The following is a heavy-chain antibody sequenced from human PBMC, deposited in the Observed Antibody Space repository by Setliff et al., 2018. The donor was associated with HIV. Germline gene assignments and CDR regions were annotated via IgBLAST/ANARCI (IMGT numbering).Heavy chain of an antibody. CDR2: IYSGGSA. D-gene: IGHD3-10*01. Sequence: PSETLSLTCNVSGGAITGYYWSWVRQAHGKALESIASIYSGGSAIYHPSLKSRVTISVETSKNQFSLKLSSVTAADTAVYYCARDFNYGSGRYYYYMDVWGKGTTVTAP. J-gene: IGHJ6*03. CDR1: GGAITGYY. CDR3: ARDFNYGSGRYYYYMDV. V-gene: IGHV4-4*08.